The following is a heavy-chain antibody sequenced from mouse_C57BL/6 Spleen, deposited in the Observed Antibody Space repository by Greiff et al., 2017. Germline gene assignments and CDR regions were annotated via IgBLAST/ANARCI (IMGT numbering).Heavy chain of an antibody. D-gene: IGHD6-1*01. CDR2: ISSGGSYT. V-gene: IGHV5-6*01. Sequence: EVKVVESGGDLVKPGGSLKLSCAASGFTFSSYGMSWVRQTPDKRLEWVATISSGGSYTYYPDCVKGRFTISRDTAKHTLYLQMSCLKSEDTTMYYSSTQESALAGYFDVWGTGTTVTVSS. CDR3: STQESALAGYFDV. CDR1: GFTFSSYG. J-gene: IGHJ1*03.